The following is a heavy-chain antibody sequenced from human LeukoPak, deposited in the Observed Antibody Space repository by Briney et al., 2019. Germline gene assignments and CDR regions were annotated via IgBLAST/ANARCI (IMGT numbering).Heavy chain of an antibody. D-gene: IGHD2-21*02. CDR1: GGSISSGGYY. CDR2: MYHNGRP. Sequence: TVSLTCTVSGGSISSGGYYWSWIRQQPGKGLESIAYMYHNGRPYYNPSLQSRVTISVDTSKNQFSLKLSSVTAADTAIYYCARVGWVTWFVESWGQRTQVTVSS. CDR3: ARVGWVTWFVES. V-gene: IGHV4-31*03. J-gene: IGHJ4*02.